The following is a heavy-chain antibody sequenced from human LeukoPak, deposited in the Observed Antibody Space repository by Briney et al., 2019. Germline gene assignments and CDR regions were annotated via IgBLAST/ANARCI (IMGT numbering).Heavy chain of an antibody. J-gene: IGHJ4*02. CDR3: AKGGLLEWLPYFDY. Sequence: GGSLRLSCAASGFTFSTYWMHWVRQAPGKGLEWASAISGSGGSTYYADSVKGRFTISRDNSKNTLYLQMNSLRAEDTAVYYCAKGGLLEWLPYFDYWGQGTLVTVSS. CDR1: GFTFSTYW. CDR2: ISGSGGST. D-gene: IGHD3-3*01. V-gene: IGHV3-23*01.